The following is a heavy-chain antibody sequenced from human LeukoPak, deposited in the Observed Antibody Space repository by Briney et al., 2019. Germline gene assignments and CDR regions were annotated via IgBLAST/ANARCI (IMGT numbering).Heavy chain of an antibody. CDR3: AKDLGGYRTNYFDY. Sequence: GGSLRLSCSASGFTFSSYAMSWVRQAPEKGLEWVSTISGSGGGTYYADSVKGRFTISRDDYKNTLYLQMKSLRAEDTDVYYCAKDLGGYRTNYFDYWGQGTLVTVSS. J-gene: IGHJ4*02. D-gene: IGHD3-16*01. CDR2: ISGSGGGT. V-gene: IGHV3-23*01. CDR1: GFTFSSYA.